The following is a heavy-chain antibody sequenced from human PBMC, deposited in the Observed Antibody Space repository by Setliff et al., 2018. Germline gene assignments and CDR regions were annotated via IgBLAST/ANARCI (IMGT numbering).Heavy chain of an antibody. V-gene: IGHV4-4*08. D-gene: IGHD5-12*01. Sequence: SETLSLTCTVSGGSMNPYYWSWIRLPPGKGLEWIGYVSASGSTKYSPSLESRLTIFMDSSKSQFSLWLSSVTAADTATYYCARGQYNSGYYGEPSSYYFDSWVPETLLVTVSS. CDR2: VSASGST. J-gene: IGHJ4*03. CDR3: ARGQYNSGYYGEPSSYYFDS. CDR1: GGSMNPYY.